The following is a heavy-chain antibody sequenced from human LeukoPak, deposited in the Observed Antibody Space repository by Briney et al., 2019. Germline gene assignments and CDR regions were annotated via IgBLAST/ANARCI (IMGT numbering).Heavy chain of an antibody. CDR3: ARGLGSLVPGH. Sequence: GGSLRLSCAASGFTFSDHYMEWVRRAPGKGMEWVGRIKNSDNKYTTEYGASVRGRFTISRDDSKNSLYLQLNSLKTEDTAVYYCARGLGSLVPGHWGQGTLVTVSS. V-gene: IGHV3-72*01. D-gene: IGHD3-16*01. J-gene: IGHJ4*02. CDR1: GFTFSDHY. CDR2: IKNSDNKYTT.